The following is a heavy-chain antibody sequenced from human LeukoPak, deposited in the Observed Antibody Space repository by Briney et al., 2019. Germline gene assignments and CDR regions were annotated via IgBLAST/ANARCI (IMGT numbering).Heavy chain of an antibody. CDR3: ARDRHDFWSGPRHYNYYYMDF. Sequence: ASVKVSCKASGGTFSSYAISWVRQATGQGLEWMGGIIPIFGTANYAQKFQGRVTITADESTSTAYMELSSLRSEDTAVYYCARDRHDFWSGPRHYNYYYMDFWGKGTTATVSS. CDR1: GGTFSSYA. D-gene: IGHD3-3*01. CDR2: IIPIFGTA. J-gene: IGHJ6*03. V-gene: IGHV1-69*13.